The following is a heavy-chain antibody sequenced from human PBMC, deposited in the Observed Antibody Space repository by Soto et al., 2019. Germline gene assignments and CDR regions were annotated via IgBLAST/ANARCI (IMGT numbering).Heavy chain of an antibody. CDR2: VSGDGSSK. J-gene: IGHJ4*02. CDR1: VFTFTTDA. V-gene: IGHV3-23*01. CDR3: AKSTSYYGSGPFDY. Sequence: VVSLILSCSASVFTFTTDAINWFLQAPGKGLEWVSGVSGDGSSKNYADSVKGRFTISIDNSKNTLYLQMNSLRAEDTALYRCAKSTSYYGSGPFDYWGQRNLVTVSS. D-gene: IGHD3-10*01.